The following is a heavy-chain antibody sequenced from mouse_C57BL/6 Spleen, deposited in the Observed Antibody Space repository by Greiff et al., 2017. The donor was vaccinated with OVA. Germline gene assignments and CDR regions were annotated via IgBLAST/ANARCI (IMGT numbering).Heavy chain of an antibody. CDR1: GFTFSDYG. Sequence: EVKLVESGGGLVKPGGSLKLSYAASGFTFSDYGMHWVRQAPEKGLEWVAYISSGSSTIYYADTVKGRFTISRDNAKNTLFLQMNSLRSEDTAMDYCARRDYCDWYFDVWGTGTTVTVSS. V-gene: IGHV5-17*01. D-gene: IGHD1-1*01. J-gene: IGHJ1*03. CDR2: ISSGSSTI. CDR3: ARRDYCDWYFDV.